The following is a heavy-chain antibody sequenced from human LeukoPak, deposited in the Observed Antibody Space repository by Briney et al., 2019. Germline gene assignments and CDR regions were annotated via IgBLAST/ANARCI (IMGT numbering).Heavy chain of an antibody. V-gene: IGHV1-24*01. CDR2: FDPEDGET. J-gene: IGHJ5*02. D-gene: IGHD1-7*01. CDR3: ATGRYNWNYFDP. CDR1: GYTLTELS. Sequence: ASVKVSCKVSGYTLTELSMHWVRQAPGKGLEWMGGFDPEDGETIYAQKFQGRVTMTEDTSTDTAYMELSSLRSEDTAVYYCATGRYNWNYFDPWGQGTLATVSS.